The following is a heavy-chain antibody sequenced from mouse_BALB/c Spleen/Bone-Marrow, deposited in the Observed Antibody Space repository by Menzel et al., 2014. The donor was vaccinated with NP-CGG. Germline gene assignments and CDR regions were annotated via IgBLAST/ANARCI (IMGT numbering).Heavy chain of an antibody. CDR3: ARRGYGSSPFDY. J-gene: IGHJ2*01. CDR2: ISTYSGNT. CDR1: GYTFTDYA. D-gene: IGHD1-1*01. Sequence: VHLVESGPELVRPGVSVKISCKGSGYTFTDYAMHWVKQSPAKSLGWIGVISTYSGNTNYNQKFKGKVTMTVDKSSSTAYMELARLTSEDSAIYYCARRGYGSSPFDYWGQGTTLTVSS. V-gene: IGHV1S137*01.